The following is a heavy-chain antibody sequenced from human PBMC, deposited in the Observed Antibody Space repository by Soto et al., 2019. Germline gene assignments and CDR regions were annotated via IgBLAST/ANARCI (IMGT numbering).Heavy chain of an antibody. V-gene: IGHV1-2*04. D-gene: IGHD2-15*01. J-gene: IGHJ5*02. CDR3: ARDGGYCSGGSCFDWFDP. Sequence: ALVKVSCKASGYTFTGYYMHWVRQAPGQGLEWMGWINPNSGGTNYAQKFQGWVTMTRDTSISTAYMELSRLRSDDTAVYYCARDGGYCSGGSCFDWFDPWGQGTLVTVSS. CDR2: INPNSGGT. CDR1: GYTFTGYY.